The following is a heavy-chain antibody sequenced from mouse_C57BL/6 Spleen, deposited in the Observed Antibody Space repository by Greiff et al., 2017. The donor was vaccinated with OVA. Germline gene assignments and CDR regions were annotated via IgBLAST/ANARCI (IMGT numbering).Heavy chain of an antibody. Sequence: EVKVVDSGGGLVKPGGSLKLSCAASGFTFSSYTMSWVRQTPEKRLEWVATISGGGGNTYYPDSVKGRFTISRDNAKNTLYLQMSSLRSEDTALYYCARQVHYDYGGSYWGQGTLVTVSA. CDR3: ARQVHYDYGGSY. CDR1: GFTFSSYT. J-gene: IGHJ3*01. V-gene: IGHV5-9*01. CDR2: ISGGGGNT. D-gene: IGHD2-4*01.